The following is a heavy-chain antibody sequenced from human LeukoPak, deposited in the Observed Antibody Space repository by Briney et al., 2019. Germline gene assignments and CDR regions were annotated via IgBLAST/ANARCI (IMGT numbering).Heavy chain of an antibody. Sequence: GGSLRLSCAASGFTFSSYAISWIRQAPGKGLEWVSVISGSGVDTYYADSVKGRFTISRDNPKNTLYLQMNSLRAEDTAVYYCARRGGHYFDYWGQGTLVTVSS. J-gene: IGHJ4*02. CDR2: ISGSGVDT. CDR3: ARRGGHYFDY. V-gene: IGHV3-23*01. CDR1: GFTFSSYA.